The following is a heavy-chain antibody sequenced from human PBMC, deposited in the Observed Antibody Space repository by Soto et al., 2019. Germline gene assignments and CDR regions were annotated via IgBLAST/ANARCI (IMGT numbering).Heavy chain of an antibody. D-gene: IGHD3-22*01. Sequence: FGRRRVPQKPSKGLEWVAVISYDGSNKYYADSVKGRFTISRDNSKNTLYLQMNSLRAEDTAVYYCAKDRSYYDSSGYYPWGQGTLVTVSS. V-gene: IGHV3-30*18. CDR2: ISYDGSNK. CDR3: AKDRSYYDSSGYYP. CDR1: FG. J-gene: IGHJ5*02.